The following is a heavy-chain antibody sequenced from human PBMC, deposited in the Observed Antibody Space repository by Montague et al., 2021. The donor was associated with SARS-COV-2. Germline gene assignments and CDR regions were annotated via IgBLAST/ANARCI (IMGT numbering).Heavy chain of an antibody. V-gene: IGHV3-64*01. CDR2: ISSDGVHI. Sequence: SLRLSCAASGFTFRNYAMYWVRQAPGKRLEYVSAISSDGVHIYYANSVKGRFTISRDNSKNTLSLQMGSLRAEDMAMYYCARDEGSYWGQGTLVTASS. J-gene: IGHJ4*02. CDR1: GFTFRNYA. CDR3: ARDEGSY.